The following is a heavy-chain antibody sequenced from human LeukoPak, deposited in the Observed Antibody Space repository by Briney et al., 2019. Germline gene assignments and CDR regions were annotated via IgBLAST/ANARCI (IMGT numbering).Heavy chain of an antibody. J-gene: IGHJ4*02. Sequence: SETLSLTCAVYGGSFSGYYWSWIRQPPGKGLGWIGEINHSGSTNYNPSLKSRVTISVDTSKNQFSLKLYSVTAADTAVYYCARHEFGDLIVDYWGQGTLVTVSS. CDR1: GGSFSGYY. V-gene: IGHV4-34*01. CDR2: INHSGST. D-gene: IGHD3-22*01. CDR3: ARHEFGDLIVDY.